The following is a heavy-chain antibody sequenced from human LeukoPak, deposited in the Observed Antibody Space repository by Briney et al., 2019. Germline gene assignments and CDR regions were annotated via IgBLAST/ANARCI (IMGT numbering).Heavy chain of an antibody. V-gene: IGHV4-59*01. CDR3: ARLRSGSTPPPPYYYYGLDA. CDR2: IFYSGNT. CDR1: GGPISDFY. Sequence: PSETLSLTCTVSGGPISDFYWSWIRQSPEKGLEWIGNIFYSGNTNYNPSLRSRVTISVDTSKKQFSLRLTSVTAADTAVYYCARLRSGSTPPPPYYYYGLDAWGQGTTVTVSS. D-gene: IGHD1-26*01. J-gene: IGHJ6*02.